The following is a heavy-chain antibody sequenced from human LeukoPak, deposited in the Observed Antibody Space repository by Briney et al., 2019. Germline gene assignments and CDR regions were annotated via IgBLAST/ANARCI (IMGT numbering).Heavy chain of an antibody. V-gene: IGHV1-2*02. CDR2: INPNSGGT. CDR1: GYTFTGYY. CDR3: AREGIVVVAAGYYGMDV. Sequence: ASVKVSCKASGYTFTGYYMHWVRQAPGQGLEWMGWINPNSGGTNYAQKFQGRVTMTRDTSISTAYMELSRLRSDDTAVYYCAREGIVVVAAGYYGMDVWGQGTTVTVSS. D-gene: IGHD2-15*01. J-gene: IGHJ6*02.